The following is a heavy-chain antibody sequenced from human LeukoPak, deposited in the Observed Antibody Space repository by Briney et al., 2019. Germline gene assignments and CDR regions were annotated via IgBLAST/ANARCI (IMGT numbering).Heavy chain of an antibody. Sequence: SETLSLTCTVSGGSISSYYWSWVRQPPGKGLEWIGYIYYSGGTNYNPSLKSQVTISVDTSKNQCSLKLSSVTDADTAVYYCARGSSLGYFDYWGQGTLVTVSS. V-gene: IGHV4-59*13. CDR2: IYYSGGT. CDR1: GGSISSYY. J-gene: IGHJ4*02. CDR3: ARGSSLGYFDY. D-gene: IGHD6-13*01.